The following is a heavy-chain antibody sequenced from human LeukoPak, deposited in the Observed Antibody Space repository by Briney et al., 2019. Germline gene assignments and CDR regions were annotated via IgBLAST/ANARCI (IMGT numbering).Heavy chain of an antibody. V-gene: IGHV4-34*01. CDR1: GGSFSGYY. J-gene: IGHJ4*02. CDR3: AKEGVVGAYGHFDY. D-gene: IGHD2-15*01. CDR2: INHSGST. Sequence: SETLSLTCAVYGGSFSGYYWSWIRQPPGKGLEWIGEINHSGSTNYNPSLKSRVTISVDTSKNQFSLKLSSVTAADTAVYYCAKEGVVGAYGHFDYWGQGTLVTVSS.